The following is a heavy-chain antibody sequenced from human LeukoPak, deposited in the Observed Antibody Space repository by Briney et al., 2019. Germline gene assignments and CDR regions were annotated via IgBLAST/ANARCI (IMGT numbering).Heavy chain of an antibody. V-gene: IGHV1-2*06. J-gene: IGHJ1*01. CDR3: AQNTKQNPD. D-gene: IGHD1/OR15-1a*01. CDR2: INPNSGGT. Sequence: ASVNVSCKASGYTFTGYYMHWVRQAPGQGLEWMGRINPNSGGTNYAQKFQGRVTMTRDTSISPAYMELSRVRSDDPALDYCAQNTKQNPDWGQGTLVIVSS. CDR1: GYTFTGYY.